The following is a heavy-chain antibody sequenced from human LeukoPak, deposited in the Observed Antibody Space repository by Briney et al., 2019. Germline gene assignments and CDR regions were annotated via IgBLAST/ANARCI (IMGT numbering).Heavy chain of an antibody. Sequence: GASVKVSCKASGYTFTSYGISWVRQAPGQGLEWMGWISAYNGNTNYAQKLQGRVTMTTHTSTSTAYMELRSLRSDDTAVYYCARDRLGYDFWSGYFYFDYWGQGTLVTVSS. V-gene: IGHV1-18*01. CDR3: ARDRLGYDFWSGYFYFDY. D-gene: IGHD3-3*01. CDR1: GYTFTSYG. CDR2: ISAYNGNT. J-gene: IGHJ4*02.